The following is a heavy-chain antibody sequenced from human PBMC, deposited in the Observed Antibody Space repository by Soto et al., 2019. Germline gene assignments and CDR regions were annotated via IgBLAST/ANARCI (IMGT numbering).Heavy chain of an antibody. D-gene: IGHD6-6*01. V-gene: IGHV3-64*01. Sequence: EVQLAESGGGLAQPGGSLRLSCAASGFTLSGYAMDWVRQAPGKGLEYVSGISSNGVGTYYANSLQGRFTISRDNSKNTVYLQMCSLRPEDMAVYYCARRARPDFYYMVFRGKWTTVTVSS. CDR1: GFTLSGYA. CDR3: ARRARPDFYYMVF. CDR2: ISSNGVGT. J-gene: IGHJ6*03.